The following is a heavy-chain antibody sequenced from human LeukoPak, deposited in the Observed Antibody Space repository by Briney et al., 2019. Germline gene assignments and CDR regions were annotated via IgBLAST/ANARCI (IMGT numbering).Heavy chain of an antibody. J-gene: IGHJ4*02. V-gene: IGHV3-66*01. CDR2: TYRDGNT. D-gene: IGHD6-19*01. CDR1: GLIVNNNY. CDR3: ACSGPYSNGGVMTDY. Sequence: PGGSLRLSCAASGLIVNNNYMSWVRQAPGKGLEWVSITYRDGNTNYADSVKGRFTISRDNSKNTLSLQMNSLRAEDTAVYYCACSGPYSNGGVMTDYWGQGTLVTVSP.